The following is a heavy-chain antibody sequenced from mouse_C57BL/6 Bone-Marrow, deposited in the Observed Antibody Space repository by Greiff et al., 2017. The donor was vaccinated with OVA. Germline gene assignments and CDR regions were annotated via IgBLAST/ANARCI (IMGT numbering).Heavy chain of an antibody. J-gene: IGHJ4*01. V-gene: IGHV5-12*01. D-gene: IGHD2-4*01. CDR2: ISNGGGST. CDR3: ARPYDYDEGYYYAMDY. Sequence: EVQLQESGGGLVQPGGSLKLSCAASGFTFSDYYMYWVRQTPEKRLEWVAYISNGGGSTYYPDTVKGRFTISRDNAKNTLYLQMSRLKSEDTAMYYCARPYDYDEGYYYAMDYWGQGTSVTVSS. CDR1: GFTFSDYY.